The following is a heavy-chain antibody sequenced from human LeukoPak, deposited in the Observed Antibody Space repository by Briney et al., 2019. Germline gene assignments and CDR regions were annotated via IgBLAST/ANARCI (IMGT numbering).Heavy chain of an antibody. CDR3: ARGGYSYGGLEWFDP. J-gene: IGHJ5*02. D-gene: IGHD5-18*01. CDR2: IYPGDSDT. V-gene: IGHV5-51*01. Sequence: GESLKISCKGSGYSFTSYWIGWVRQMPGKGLEWMGIIYPGDSDTRYSPSFQGQVTISADKSISTACLQWSSLKASDTAMYYCARGGYSYGGLEWFDPWGQGTLVTVSS. CDR1: GYSFTSYW.